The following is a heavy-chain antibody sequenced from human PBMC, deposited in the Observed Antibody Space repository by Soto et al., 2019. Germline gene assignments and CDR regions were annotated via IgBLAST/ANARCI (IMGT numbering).Heavy chain of an antibody. J-gene: IGHJ3*02. D-gene: IGHD4-4*01. CDR1: GFTFSSYA. CDR2: ISGSGGSA. CDR3: AFRNPDAFDI. Sequence: GGSLRLSCAASGFTFSSYAMSWVRQAPGKGLEWVSAISGSGGSAYYADTVKGRFTISRDNSKNTLYLQMNSLRAEDTAVYYCAFRNPDAFDIWGQGTMVTVSS. V-gene: IGHV3-23*01.